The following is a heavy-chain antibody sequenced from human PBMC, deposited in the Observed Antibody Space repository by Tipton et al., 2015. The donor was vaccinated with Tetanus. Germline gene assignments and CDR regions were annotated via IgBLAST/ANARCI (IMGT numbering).Heavy chain of an antibody. D-gene: IGHD2-21*01. Sequence: QLVQSGAEVKKPGESLILSCKGSGYAFTKYWIGWVRQKPGKGLEWMGVIYPDDSDTRYSPSFKGQVTVSADKAIHTAYLEWSSLQAAATAMYFGARHPRGNAGNPRYFLDDWGQGALVIASS. CDR1: GYAFTKYW. V-gene: IGHV5-51*01. J-gene: IGHJ4*02. CDR3: ARHPRGNAGNPRYFLDD. CDR2: IYPDDSDT.